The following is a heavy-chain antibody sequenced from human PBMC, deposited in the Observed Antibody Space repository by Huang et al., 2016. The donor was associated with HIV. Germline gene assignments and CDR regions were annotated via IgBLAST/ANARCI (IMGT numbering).Heavy chain of an antibody. Sequence: QVHLQQWGAGLLKPSETLSLTCAVYGGSFSGYYWNGSRQSPGKGLEWIGKINHGGITKYSPSLGSRVSMSVDPSKKQFSLKLSSVSVVDSAVYYCAREIMISFGGPFDPWGQGTLVIVSS. V-gene: IGHV4-34*01. CDR3: AREIMISFGGPFDP. CDR2: INHGGIT. CDR1: GGSFSGYY. D-gene: IGHD3-16*01. J-gene: IGHJ5*02.